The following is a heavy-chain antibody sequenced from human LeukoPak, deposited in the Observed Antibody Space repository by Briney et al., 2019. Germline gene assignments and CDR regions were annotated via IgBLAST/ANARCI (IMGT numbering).Heavy chain of an antibody. D-gene: IGHD6-13*01. J-gene: IGHJ3*02. Sequence: KSSETLSLTCTVSGGSISSSSYYWGWIRQPPGKGLEGIGSIYYSGSTYYNPSLKTPVHNSVDTSKTQFSLKLSSVPAADTAVYYCARDRDRYSSSLAAFDIWGQGTMVTVSS. CDR1: GGSISSSSYY. CDR3: ARDRDRYSSSLAAFDI. V-gene: IGHV4-39*07. CDR2: IYYSGST.